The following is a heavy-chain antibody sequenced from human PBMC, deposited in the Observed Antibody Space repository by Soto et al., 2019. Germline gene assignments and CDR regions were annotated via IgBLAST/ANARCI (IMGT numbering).Heavy chain of an antibody. Sequence: SETLSLTCAVSGGSISSGGYSWSWIRQPPGKGLEWIGYIYHSGSTYYNPSLKSRVTISVDRSKNQFSLKLSSVTAADTAMYYCASTNYFDSSGYYYGAFDIWGQGTMVTVSS. J-gene: IGHJ3*02. D-gene: IGHD3-22*01. CDR2: IYHSGST. V-gene: IGHV4-30-2*01. CDR3: ASTNYFDSSGYYYGAFDI. CDR1: GGSISSGGYS.